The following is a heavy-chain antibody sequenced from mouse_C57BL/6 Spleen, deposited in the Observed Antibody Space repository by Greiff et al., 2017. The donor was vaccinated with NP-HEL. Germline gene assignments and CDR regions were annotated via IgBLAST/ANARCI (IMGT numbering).Heavy chain of an antibody. D-gene: IGHD2-1*01. J-gene: IGHJ2*01. CDR3: ARHDYYGNYPFFDY. Sequence: EVMLVESGGDLVKPGGSLKLSCAASGFTFSSYGMSWVRQTPDKRLEWVATISSGGSYTYYPDSVKGRFTISRDNAKNTLYLQMSSLKSEDTAMYYCARHDYYGNYPFFDYWGQVTTLTVSS. CDR2: ISSGGSYT. V-gene: IGHV5-6*01. CDR1: GFTFSSYG.